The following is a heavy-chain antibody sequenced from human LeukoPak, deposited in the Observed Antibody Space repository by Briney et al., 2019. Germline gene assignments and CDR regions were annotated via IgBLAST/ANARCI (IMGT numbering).Heavy chain of an antibody. CDR1: GFTFSSYG. Sequence: GRSLRLSCAASGFTFSSYGMHWVRQAPGKGLEWVSSISSSSSYIYYADSVKGRFTISRDNAKNSLYLQMNSLRAEDTAVYYCARDRDYYDSSGEPDYWGQGTLVTVSS. CDR3: ARDRDYYDSSGEPDY. D-gene: IGHD3-22*01. V-gene: IGHV3-21*01. CDR2: ISSSSSYI. J-gene: IGHJ4*02.